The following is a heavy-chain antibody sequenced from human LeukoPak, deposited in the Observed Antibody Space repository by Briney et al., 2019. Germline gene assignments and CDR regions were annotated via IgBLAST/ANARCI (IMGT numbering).Heavy chain of an antibody. D-gene: IGHD4-17*01. V-gene: IGHV4-34*01. J-gene: IGHJ4*02. CDR1: GVSLSDYY. CDR2: INHSGAT. Sequence: SETLSLTCAVYGVSLSDYYCSWIRQPPGKGLEWIGEINHSGATNYNPSLKSRVPIAVDTSKNQFSLRFSSVLAANTAVYYCARGIYGVYYFDYWGQGALVTVSS. CDR3: ARGIYGVYYFDY.